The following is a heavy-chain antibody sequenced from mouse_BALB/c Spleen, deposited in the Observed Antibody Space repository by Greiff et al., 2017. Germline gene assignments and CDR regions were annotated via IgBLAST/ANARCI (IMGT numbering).Heavy chain of an antibody. CDR2: IYPGSGST. Sequence: LQQPGSELVRPGASVKLSCKASGYTFTSYWMHWVKQRHGQGLEWIGNIYPGSGSTNYDEKFKSKGTLTVDTSSSTAYMHLSSLTSEDSAVYYCTRRSTARTGGFAYWGQGTLVTVSA. D-gene: IGHD3-2*01. V-gene: IGHV1S22*01. CDR1: GYTFTSYW. CDR3: TRRSTARTGGFAY. J-gene: IGHJ3*01.